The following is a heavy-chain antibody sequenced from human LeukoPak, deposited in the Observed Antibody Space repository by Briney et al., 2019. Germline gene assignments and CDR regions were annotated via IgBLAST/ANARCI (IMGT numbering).Heavy chain of an antibody. CDR1: GYTFTGYY. CDR3: ARERNSMEFDY. J-gene: IGHJ4*02. CDR2: INPNSGGT. D-gene: IGHD2/OR15-2a*01. V-gene: IGHV1-2*06. Sequence: ASVKVSCKASGYTFTGYYMHWVRQAPGQGLEWMGRINPNSGGTNYAQRFRGRVTMTRDTSISTAYMELSRLRSDDTAVYYCARERNSMEFDYWGQGTLVTVSS.